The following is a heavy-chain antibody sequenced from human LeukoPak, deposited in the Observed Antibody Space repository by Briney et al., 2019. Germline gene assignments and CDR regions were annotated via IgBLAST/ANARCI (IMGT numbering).Heavy chain of an antibody. CDR2: IKSKTDGGTT. D-gene: IGHD5-18*01. CDR3: ACGYSYGHPIDY. Sequence: GGSLRLSCAASGFTFSNAWMSWVRQAPGKGLGWVGRIKSKTDGGTTDYAAPVEGRFTISRDDSKNTLYLQMNSLKTEDTAVYYCACGYSYGHPIDYWGQGTLVTVSS. V-gene: IGHV3-15*01. CDR1: GFTFSNAW. J-gene: IGHJ4*02.